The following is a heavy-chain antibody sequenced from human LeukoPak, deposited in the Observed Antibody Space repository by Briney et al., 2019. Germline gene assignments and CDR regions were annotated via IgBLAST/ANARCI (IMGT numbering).Heavy chain of an antibody. J-gene: IGHJ6*03. CDR1: GYSFTSSW. CDR3: ARTYSYYVSYYYYYHMDG. CDR2: IYPGDSDT. D-gene: IGHD4-11*01. Sequence: KDGESLKISCKGSGYSFTSSWISWVRQMPGKGLEWMGIIYPGDSDTRYSPSFQGQVTISADKSISTAYLQWSSLKASDTAMYYCARTYSYYVSYYYYYHMDGSGKGTTVTVSS. V-gene: IGHV5-51*01.